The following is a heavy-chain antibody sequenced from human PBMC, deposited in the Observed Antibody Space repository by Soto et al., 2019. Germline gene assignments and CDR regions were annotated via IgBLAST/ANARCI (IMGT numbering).Heavy chain of an antibody. CDR1: GDSLIAGGYY. CDR2: IYYTGTT. V-gene: IGHV4-31*03. D-gene: IGHD1-26*01. CDR3: AREGHSSWEWLDP. Sequence: QVQLQESGPGLVKPSQTLSLACTVSGDSLIAGGYYWSWIRHFPGQALEWIGFIYYTGTTYYNPSLRSRITMSVDTSKNQFYLEVTSVTAADTAIYYCAREGHSSWEWLDPWGQGIPVTVSS. J-gene: IGHJ5*02.